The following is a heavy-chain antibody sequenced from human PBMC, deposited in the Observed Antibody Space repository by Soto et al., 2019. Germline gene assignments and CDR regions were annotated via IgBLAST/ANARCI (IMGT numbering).Heavy chain of an antibody. CDR3: TASSWTGAGLDF. V-gene: IGHV1-8*01. Sequence: GASVKVSCKAPGYTFTSCYIYWVRQAAGQGLEWMGYMNPKSGNTGYAQTFQGRVTMTRDTSISTAYMELSSLTSEDTAVYYCTASSWTGAGLDFWGQGTPVTVSS. CDR2: MNPKSGNT. J-gene: IGHJ4*01. D-gene: IGHD6-13*01. CDR1: GYTFTSCY.